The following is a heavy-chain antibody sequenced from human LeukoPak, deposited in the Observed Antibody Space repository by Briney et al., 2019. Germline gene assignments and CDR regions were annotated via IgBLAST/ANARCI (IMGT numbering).Heavy chain of an antibody. CDR2: IIPIFGTA. CDR3: ASSSGEPRNNWFDP. V-gene: IGHV1-69*13. CDR1: GATFTIYT. J-gene: IGHJ5*02. D-gene: IGHD1-26*01. Sequence: GASVKLSCKASGATFTIYTISWVRQAPGQGLELMGGIIPIFGTANYSQKFQGRVTITSDESTGTAYMELSSLRSEDTAVYYCASSSGEPRNNWFDPGGQGTLVTVSS.